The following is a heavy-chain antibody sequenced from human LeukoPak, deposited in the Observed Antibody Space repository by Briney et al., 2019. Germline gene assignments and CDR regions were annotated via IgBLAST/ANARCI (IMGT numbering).Heavy chain of an antibody. CDR1: GGSIRSSY. CDR3: AGNYGNYEGTSDV. J-gene: IGHJ3*01. D-gene: IGHD4-11*01. V-gene: IGHV4-59*01. CDR2: IYYSGIS. Sequence: SETLSLTCSVSGGSIRSSYWSWIRQPPGKGLEWIGYIYYSGISKYNPSLKSRVSISIDTSKNQVSLRLSSVTAADTAVYYCAGNYGNYEGTSDVWGQGTMVTVSS.